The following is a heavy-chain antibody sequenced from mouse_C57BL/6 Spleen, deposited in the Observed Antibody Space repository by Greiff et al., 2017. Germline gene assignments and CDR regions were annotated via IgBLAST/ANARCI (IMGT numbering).Heavy chain of an antibody. CDR2: INPGSGGT. J-gene: IGHJ3*01. Sequence: VQLQQSGAELVRPGTSVKVSCKASGYAFTNYLIEWVKQRPGQGLEWIGVINPGSGGTNYNEKFKGKATLTADKSSSTAYMQLSSLTSEDSAVYFCAREVFDYWGQGTVVTVSA. CDR1: GYAFTNYL. V-gene: IGHV1-54*01. CDR3: AREVFDY.